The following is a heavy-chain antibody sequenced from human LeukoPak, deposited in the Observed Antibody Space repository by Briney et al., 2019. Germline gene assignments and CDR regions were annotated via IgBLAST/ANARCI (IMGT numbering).Heavy chain of an antibody. CDR1: GGSISTYY. Sequence: SETLSLTCTVSGGSISTYYWSWIRQPPGKGLEWIGYIYYTGSTYYSPSLKSRVTISVDTSKNQFSLKLTSVTAADTAVYYCARVHYGSGSLYYYYYYMDVWGKGTTVTISS. V-gene: IGHV4-59*08. CDR2: IYYTGST. D-gene: IGHD3-10*01. CDR3: ARVHYGSGSLYYYYYYMDV. J-gene: IGHJ6*03.